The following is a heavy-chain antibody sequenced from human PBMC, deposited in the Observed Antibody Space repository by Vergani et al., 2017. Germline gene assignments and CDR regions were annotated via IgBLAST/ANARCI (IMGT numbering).Heavy chain of an antibody. CDR3: ARNRAIELAGRMHYYYAIDV. CDR2: IYDNVNT. Sequence: QLQLQEPGPGLVKPSETLSLTCAVSGVSIKSRRYYWGWIRQSPGKGLEWIGSIYDNVNTYYNPSLKSRVAISVDTSKNQVSLNLGSVTAADTAVYYCARNRAIELAGRMHYYYAIDVWGQGTTVTVSS. D-gene: IGHD5-24*01. CDR1: GVSIKSRRYY. J-gene: IGHJ6*02. V-gene: IGHV4-39*01.